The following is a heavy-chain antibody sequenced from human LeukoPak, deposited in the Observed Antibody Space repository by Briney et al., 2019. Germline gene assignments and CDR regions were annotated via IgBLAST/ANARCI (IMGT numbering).Heavy chain of an antibody. D-gene: IGHD3-10*01. CDR2: ISSSGSYI. CDR3: ASAPRGSWYFYL. CDR1: GFTFSSYS. V-gene: IGHV3-21*01. J-gene: IGHJ2*01. Sequence: GGSLRLSCAASGFTFSSYSMNWVRQAPGKGLEWVSSISSSGSYIYYADSVKGRFTISRGNAENSLYLQMNRLRAEDTAVYYCASAPRGSWYFYLCGRGTLVTVSS.